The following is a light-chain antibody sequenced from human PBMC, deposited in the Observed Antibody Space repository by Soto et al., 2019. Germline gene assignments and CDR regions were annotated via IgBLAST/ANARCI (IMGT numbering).Light chain of an antibody. CDR1: QSVSSN. CDR2: GAS. CDR3: QQYTNWRYH. V-gene: IGKV3-15*01. J-gene: IGKJ2*01. Sequence: IVMTQSPATLSVSPGERATLSCRAGQSVSSNLAWYQQKPGQAPRLRIYGASTRATGIPARFSGSGSGTEFTLTISSLQYEDYAVYYCQQYTNWRYHFGQGTKLEIK.